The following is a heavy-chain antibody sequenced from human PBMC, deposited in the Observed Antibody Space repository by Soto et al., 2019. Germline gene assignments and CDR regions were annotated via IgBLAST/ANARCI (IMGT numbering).Heavy chain of an antibody. J-gene: IGHJ6*02. Sequence: EVQLLESGGGLVQPGGSLRLSCAASGFNFNSHAMTWVRQAPGKGLEWVATISANIISTYYADSVKGRFTISRDNSKNTLCLQMSSRRGEDTAVYHCARVYTPTVRGGMDAWGRGTTVTFSS. CDR2: ISANIIST. CDR3: ARVYTPTVRGGMDA. V-gene: IGHV3-23*01. D-gene: IGHD3-16*01. CDR1: GFNFNSHA.